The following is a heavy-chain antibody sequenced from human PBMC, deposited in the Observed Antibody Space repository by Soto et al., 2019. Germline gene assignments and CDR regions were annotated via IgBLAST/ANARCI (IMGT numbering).Heavy chain of an antibody. CDR3: ARSDSSTKTRYYFDR. J-gene: IGHJ4*02. D-gene: IGHD3-22*01. CDR2: IYSTEST. Sequence: SETLSLTCTVSGGSISSGSYYWTWIRQHPGKGLEWIGHIYSTESTNYNPSLKSRLTISVDMSASQFSLKLSSVTVADTAVYYCARSDSSTKTRYYFDRWGQGTLVTVSS. CDR1: GGSISSGSYY. V-gene: IGHV4-31*03.